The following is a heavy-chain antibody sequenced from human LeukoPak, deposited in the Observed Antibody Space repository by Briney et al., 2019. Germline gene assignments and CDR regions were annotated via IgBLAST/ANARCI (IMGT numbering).Heavy chain of an antibody. D-gene: IGHD6-13*01. CDR3: ARPLRSSSWSIDAFGI. CDR1: GYTFTDYY. V-gene: IGHV1-46*01. J-gene: IGHJ3*02. Sequence: ASVKVSCKASGYTFTDYYIHWVRQAPGQGLEWMGIINSSGGGTSYAQNFQGRVTMTRDLSTRTVYVELNSLRSEDTAMYYCARPLRSSSWSIDAFGIWGQGTVVTVS. CDR2: INSSGGGT.